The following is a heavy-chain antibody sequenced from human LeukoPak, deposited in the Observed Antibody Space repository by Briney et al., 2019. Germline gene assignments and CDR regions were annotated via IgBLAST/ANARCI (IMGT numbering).Heavy chain of an antibody. V-gene: IGHV3-21*01. D-gene: IGHD2-2*01. Sequence: GGSLRLSCAASGFTFSSYSMNWVRQAPGKGLEWVSSISSSSSYIYYADLVKGRFTISRDNAKNSLYLQMNSLRAEDTAVYYCARDPDIVVVPAAMDDGGFDYWGQGTLVTVSS. J-gene: IGHJ4*02. CDR2: ISSSSSYI. CDR3: ARDPDIVVVPAAMDDGGFDY. CDR1: GFTFSSYS.